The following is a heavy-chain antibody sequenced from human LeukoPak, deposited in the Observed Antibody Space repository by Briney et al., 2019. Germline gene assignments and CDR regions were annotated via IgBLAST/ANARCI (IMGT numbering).Heavy chain of an antibody. CDR1: GFTVSSNY. CDR2: IYSGDNT. V-gene: IGHV3-66*01. J-gene: IGHJ4*02. Sequence: GGSLRLSCAASGFTVSSNYMSWVRQAPGKGLEWVSVIYSGDNTYYADSVKGRFTISRDISKNTLYLQMNSLRAEDMAVYYCVREGDFVFDFWGQGALVTVSS. D-gene: IGHD3-3*01. CDR3: VREGDFVFDF.